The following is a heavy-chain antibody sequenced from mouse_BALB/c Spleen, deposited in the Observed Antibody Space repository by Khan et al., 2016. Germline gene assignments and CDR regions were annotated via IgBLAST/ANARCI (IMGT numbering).Heavy chain of an antibody. CDR2: ISSGGSYT. CDR3: ARVDDESLDY. V-gene: IGHV5-9-4*01. Sequence: EVELVESGGGLVKPGGSLKLSCAASGFTFSSYAMSWVRQSPEKRLEWVAEISSGGSYTYYPDTVPGRFTISRDNAKNTLYLEMSSLRSEATAMYYWARVDDESLDYWGHVTTLTVSS. CDR1: GFTFSSYA. D-gene: IGHD6-2*01. J-gene: IGHJ2*01.